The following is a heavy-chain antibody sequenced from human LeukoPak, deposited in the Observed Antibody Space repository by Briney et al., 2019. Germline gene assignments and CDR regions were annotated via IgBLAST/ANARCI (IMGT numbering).Heavy chain of an antibody. D-gene: IGHD2-2*01. J-gene: IGHJ4*02. CDR2: IYHSGTS. CDR3: ARQVCSSISCYVDY. Sequence: SETLSLTCTVSRGSISSSSYYWAWIRQPPGKELEWIGMIYHSGTSYYNASLKSRVSISVDTSKNQFSLKLSSVTAADTAVYYCARQVCSSISCYVDYWGQRTLVTVSS. CDR1: RGSISSSSYY. V-gene: IGHV4-39*01.